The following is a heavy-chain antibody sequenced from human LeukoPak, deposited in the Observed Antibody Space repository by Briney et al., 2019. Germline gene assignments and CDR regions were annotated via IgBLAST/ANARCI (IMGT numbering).Heavy chain of an antibody. CDR2: INHSGST. CDR1: GGSFSGYY. D-gene: IGHD2-2*01. CDR3: ARDRPNFGGYCSSTSCSIPGWFDP. V-gene: IGHV4-34*01. Sequence: SETLSLTCAVYGGSFSGYYWSWIRQPPGKGLEWIGEINHSGSTNYNPSLKSRVTISVDTSKNQFSLKLSSVTAADTAVYYCARDRPNFGGYCSSTSCSIPGWFDPWGQGTLVTVSS. J-gene: IGHJ5*02.